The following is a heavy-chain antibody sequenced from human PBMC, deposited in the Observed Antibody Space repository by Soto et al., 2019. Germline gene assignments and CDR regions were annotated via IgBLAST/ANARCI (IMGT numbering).Heavy chain of an antibody. V-gene: IGHV1-46*01. CDR3: ARPLIGTYTLAFDY. D-gene: IGHD1-26*01. CDR1: GYTFTSYH. Sequence: QVQLVQSGPEVKKPGASVRVSCKASGYTFTSYHMHWVRQAPGQGLEWIGIINPSGDTTTYAQKYQGRVTIPRDTSTRTLFVELSSLRYEDTDVYYCARPLIGTYTLAFDYWGQGTLVTVSS. J-gene: IGHJ4*02. CDR2: INPSGDTT.